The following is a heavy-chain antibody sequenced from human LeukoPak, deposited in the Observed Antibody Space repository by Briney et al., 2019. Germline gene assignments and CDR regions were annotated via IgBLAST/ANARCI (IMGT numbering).Heavy chain of an antibody. CDR2: LSYDGSNK. Sequence: GGSLRLSCAASGFTFSSYGMHWVRQTPGKGLEWVAVLSYDGSNKYYADSVKGRFTISRDNSKNTLYLQMNSLRAEDTAVYYCAKDGRITIFGVVIRSGMDVWGQGTTVTVSS. J-gene: IGHJ6*02. CDR3: AKDGRITIFGVVIRSGMDV. D-gene: IGHD3-3*01. CDR1: GFTFSSYG. V-gene: IGHV3-30*18.